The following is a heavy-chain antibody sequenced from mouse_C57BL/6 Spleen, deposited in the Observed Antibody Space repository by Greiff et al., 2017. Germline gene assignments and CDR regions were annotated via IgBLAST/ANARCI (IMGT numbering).Heavy chain of an antibody. Sequence: EVQLQESGPGLVKPSQSLSLTCSVTGYSITSGYYWNWIRQFPGNKLEWMGYISYDGSNNYNPSLKNRISITRDTSKNQFFLKLNSVTTEDTATYYCARDDYDGEVFAYWGQGTLVTVSA. CDR1: GYSITSGYY. V-gene: IGHV3-6*01. D-gene: IGHD2-4*01. CDR3: ARDDYDGEVFAY. J-gene: IGHJ3*01. CDR2: ISYDGSN.